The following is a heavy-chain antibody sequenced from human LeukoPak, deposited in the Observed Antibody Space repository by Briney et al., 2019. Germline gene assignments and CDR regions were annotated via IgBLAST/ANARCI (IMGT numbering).Heavy chain of an antibody. CDR2: IYYSGAT. CDR3: AREYSSSWYFPRSDAFDI. D-gene: IGHD6-13*01. CDR1: GGSISSSSYY. J-gene: IGHJ3*02. V-gene: IGHV4-39*07. Sequence: SETLSLTCTVSGGSISSSSYYWGWIRQPPGKGLEWIGSIYYSGATYYNPSLKSRVTISVDTSKNKFSLKLSSVTAADTAVYYCAREYSSSWYFPRSDAFDIWGQGTMVTVSS.